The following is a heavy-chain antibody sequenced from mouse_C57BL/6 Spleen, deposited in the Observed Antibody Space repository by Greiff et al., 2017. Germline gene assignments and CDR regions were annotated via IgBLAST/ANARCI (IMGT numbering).Heavy chain of an antibody. J-gene: IGHJ1*03. V-gene: IGHV1-69*01. CDR2: IDPSDSYT. Sequence: QVQLQQPGAELVMPGASVTLSCKASGYTFTSYWMHWVKQRPGQGLEWLGEIDPSDSYTNYNQKFKGKSTLTVDKSSRTAYTQLSSLTSEDSAVYYCAASRGYFDVWGTGTTVTVAS. CDR3: AASRGYFDV. CDR1: GYTFTSYW. D-gene: IGHD6-1*01.